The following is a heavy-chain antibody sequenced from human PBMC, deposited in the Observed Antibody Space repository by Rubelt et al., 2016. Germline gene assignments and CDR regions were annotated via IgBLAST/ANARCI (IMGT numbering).Heavy chain of an antibody. V-gene: IGHV1-18*01. CDR3: ARATNWNYAFDI. D-gene: IGHD1-7*01. J-gene: IGHJ3*02. Sequence: APGQGLEWMGWISVNSGDTKYAQKLQGRVTMTTDTSTSTAYMELTSLRSDDTAVYSCARATNWNYAFDIWGQGTMVTVSS. CDR2: ISVNSGDT.